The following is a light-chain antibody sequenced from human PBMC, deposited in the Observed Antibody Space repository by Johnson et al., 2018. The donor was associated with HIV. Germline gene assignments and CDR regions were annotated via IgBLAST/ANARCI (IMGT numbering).Light chain of an antibody. CDR1: SSNIGNNY. V-gene: IGLV1-51*02. J-gene: IGLJ1*01. CDR2: END. Sequence: QSVLTQPPSVSAAPGQKVTISCSGSSSNIGNNYVSWYQQLPGTAPKLLIYENDKRPSGLPDRLSGSKSGTSATLGIPGLQPGDEADYYCGTWDSSLSAYVFGTGTKVTVL. CDR3: GTWDSSLSAYV.